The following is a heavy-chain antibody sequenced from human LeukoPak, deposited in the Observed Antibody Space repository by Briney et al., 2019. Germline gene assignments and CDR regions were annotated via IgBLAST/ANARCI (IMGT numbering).Heavy chain of an antibody. Sequence: PSETLSLTCTVSGGSISSYYWSWIRQPPGKGLEWIGYIYYSGSTNYNPSLKSRVTISVDTSKNQFSLKLSSVTAADTAVYYCARTGCSYGYFFDYWGQGTLVTVSS. V-gene: IGHV4-59*01. CDR1: GGSISSYY. CDR2: IYYSGST. CDR3: ARTGCSYGYFFDY. D-gene: IGHD5-18*01. J-gene: IGHJ4*02.